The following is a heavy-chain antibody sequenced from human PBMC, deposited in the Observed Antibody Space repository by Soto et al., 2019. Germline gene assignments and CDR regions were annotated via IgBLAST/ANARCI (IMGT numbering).Heavy chain of an antibody. J-gene: IGHJ4*02. CDR3: AHRRSGCGDFDY. Sequence: QITLKESGPTLVKPTQTLTLTCTFSGFSLSTSEVGVGWIRQPPGKALEWLALIYWDDGKRYSPSLKGRLTITKDTSKNQVVLTMTNMDPVDAATYYCAHRRSGCGDFDYWGQGTLVTVSS. CDR2: IYWDDGK. D-gene: IGHD3-10*01. CDR1: GFSLSTSEVG. V-gene: IGHV2-5*02.